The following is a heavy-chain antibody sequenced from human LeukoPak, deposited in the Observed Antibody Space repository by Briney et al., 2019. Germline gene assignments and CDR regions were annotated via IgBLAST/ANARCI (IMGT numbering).Heavy chain of an antibody. CDR1: GYTFTYHY. Sequence: GASVKVSCKASGYTFTYHYMHWVRQPPGQGFEWMGCINPNDGDTNYAQKFQGRVTMTRDTSISTAHMEVNRLRSDDTAVYYCARANFLYCSSSTCLFDYWGQGTLVTVSS. V-gene: IGHV1-2*02. J-gene: IGHJ4*02. CDR3: ARANFLYCSSSTCLFDY. CDR2: INPNDGDT. D-gene: IGHD2-2*01.